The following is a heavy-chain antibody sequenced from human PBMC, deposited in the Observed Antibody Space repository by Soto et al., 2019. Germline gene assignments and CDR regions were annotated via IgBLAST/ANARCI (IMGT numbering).Heavy chain of an antibody. Sequence: SETLSLTCTVSGGSISSYYWSWIRQPPGKGLEWIGYIYYSGSTNYNPSLKSRVTISVDTSKNQFSLKLSSVTAADTAVYYCARGDYSSSPADFDYWGQGTLVTVSS. D-gene: IGHD6-6*01. CDR1: GGSISSYY. CDR3: ARGDYSSSPADFDY. V-gene: IGHV4-59*08. CDR2: IYYSGST. J-gene: IGHJ4*02.